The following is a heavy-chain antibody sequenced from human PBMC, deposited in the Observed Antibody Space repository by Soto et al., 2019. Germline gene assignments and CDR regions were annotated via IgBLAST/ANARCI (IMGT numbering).Heavy chain of an antibody. CDR1: GGSIRSGDYY. D-gene: IGHD3-10*01. CDR2: IYYSGTT. J-gene: IGHJ4*02. V-gene: IGHV4-30-4*01. Sequence: SETLSLTCIVSGGSIRSGDYYWTWIRQPPGKGLEWIGYIYYSGTTSYNPSLKSRVTISVDTSKNEFSLKLTSVTAADTAVYYCARNLNNLVRGVSRDYFDYWGQATLLTVS. CDR3: ARNLNNLVRGVSRDYFDY.